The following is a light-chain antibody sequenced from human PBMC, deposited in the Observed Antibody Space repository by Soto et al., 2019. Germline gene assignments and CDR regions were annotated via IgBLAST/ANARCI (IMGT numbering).Light chain of an antibody. Sequence: DIQMTQSPSSVSASVGDRVTITCRASQDISDWLAWHQQKPGKAPKLLIYAATTLHSGVPSRFSGSVSGTDFTLTISSLQPEDFVTYYFQQGPPFPLTFGGGTKVEIK. V-gene: IGKV1-12*01. CDR3: QQGPPFPLT. J-gene: IGKJ4*01. CDR1: QDISDW. CDR2: AAT.